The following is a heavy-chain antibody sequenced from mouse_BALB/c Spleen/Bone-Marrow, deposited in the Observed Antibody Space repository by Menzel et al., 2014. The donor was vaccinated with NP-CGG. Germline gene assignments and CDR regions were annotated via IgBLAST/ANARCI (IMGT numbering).Heavy chain of an antibody. CDR1: GFNIKDTY. D-gene: IGHD1-1*01. Sequence: VQLQQSGAELVKPGASVKLSCTASGFNIKDTYMHRVKQRPEQGLEWIGRIDPANGNTKYDPKFQGKATITADTSSNTAYLQLSSLTSEDTAVYYCVSYYYGNYFDSWGQGTTLTVSS. J-gene: IGHJ2*01. V-gene: IGHV14-3*02. CDR2: IDPANGNT. CDR3: VSYYYGNYFDS.